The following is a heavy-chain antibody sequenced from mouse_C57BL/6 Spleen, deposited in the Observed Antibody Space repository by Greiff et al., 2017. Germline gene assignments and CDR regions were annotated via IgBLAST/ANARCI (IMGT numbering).Heavy chain of an antibody. CDR1: GYTFTTYP. V-gene: IGHV1-47*01. J-gene: IGHJ3*01. CDR3: ARRGGDYDAWFAY. CDR2: FHPYNDDT. D-gene: IGHD2-4*01. Sequence: QVQLQQSGAELVKPGASVKMSCKASGYTFTTYPIEWMKQNHGKSLEWIGNFHPYNDDTKYNEKFKGKATLTVEKSSSTVYLGLSRLTSDDSAVYCCARRGGDYDAWFAYWGQGTLVTVSA.